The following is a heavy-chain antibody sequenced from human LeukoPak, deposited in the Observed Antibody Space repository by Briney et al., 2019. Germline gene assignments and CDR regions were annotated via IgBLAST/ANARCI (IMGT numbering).Heavy chain of an antibody. CDR2: ISGSGGST. CDR3: AKDGQYFDRDATFDY. V-gene: IGHV3-23*01. CDR1: GFTFSSYA. D-gene: IGHD3-9*01. Sequence: GGSLRLSCAASGFTFSSYAMSWVRQAPGKGREWVSAISGSGGSTYYADSVKGRFTISRDNSKNTLYLQMNSLRAEDTAVYYCAKDGQYFDRDATFDYWGQGTLVTVSS. J-gene: IGHJ4*02.